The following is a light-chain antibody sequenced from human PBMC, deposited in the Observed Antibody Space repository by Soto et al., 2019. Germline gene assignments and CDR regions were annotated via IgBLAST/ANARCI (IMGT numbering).Light chain of an antibody. Sequence: EIVLTQSPGTLSLSPGERATLSCRASQSVSSNYLAWYQQKPGQAPRVLIYGASSRATGIPDRFSGSGSGTAFTLTISSLEPEDFAVYYCQQYGSSPPTTFGQGTRLEIK. V-gene: IGKV3-20*01. CDR3: QQYGSSPPTT. J-gene: IGKJ5*01. CDR2: GAS. CDR1: QSVSSNY.